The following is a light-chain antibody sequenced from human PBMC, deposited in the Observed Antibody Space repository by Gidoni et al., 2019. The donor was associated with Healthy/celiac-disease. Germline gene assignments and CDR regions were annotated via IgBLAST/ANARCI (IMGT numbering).Light chain of an antibody. CDR1: SGHSSYA. V-gene: IGLV4-69*01. Sequence: QLVLTQSPSASASLGASVKLTCTLSSGHSSYAIAWHQQQPEKGPRYLMKLNSDGSHSKGDGIPDRFSGSSSGAERYLTISSLQSEDEADYYCQTWGTGIPWVFGGGTKLTGL. CDR3: QTWGTGIPWV. CDR2: LNSDGSH. J-gene: IGLJ3*02.